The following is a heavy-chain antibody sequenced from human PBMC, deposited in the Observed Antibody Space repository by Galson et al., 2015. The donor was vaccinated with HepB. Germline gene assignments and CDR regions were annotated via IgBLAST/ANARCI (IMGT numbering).Heavy chain of an antibody. D-gene: IGHD4-23*01. J-gene: IGHJ4*02. CDR1: GYTFTAYY. CDR3: AKGTTVGFDFDY. V-gene: IGHV1-2*06. Sequence: SVKVSCKASGYTFTAYYIHWVRQAPGRGLEWMGRINPNSGGTHFEQKFRDRVTVTSDTSITTAYMELSSLRSDDTAVYYCAKGTTVGFDFDYWGEGALFTSSS. CDR2: INPNSGGT.